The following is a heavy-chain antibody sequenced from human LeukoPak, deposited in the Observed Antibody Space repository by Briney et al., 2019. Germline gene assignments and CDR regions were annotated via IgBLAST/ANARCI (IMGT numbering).Heavy chain of an antibody. V-gene: IGHV4-4*07. J-gene: IGHJ6*04. CDR1: GGSFDYPY. CDR3: ARAPRYYMNIDV. CDR2: TYTGGTI. D-gene: IGHD1-26*01. Sequence: SDTLSLTCTVSGGSFDYPYWTWMRQPAGKGPEWLARTYTGGTIDYNPSLKGRVTMSLSPSKNQFSLQLSSVTAADTAVYYCARAPRYYMNIDVWGKGTTVIVFS.